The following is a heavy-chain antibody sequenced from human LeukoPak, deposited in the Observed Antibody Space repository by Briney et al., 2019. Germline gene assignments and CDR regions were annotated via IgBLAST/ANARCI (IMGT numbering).Heavy chain of an antibody. CDR3: GRVDKVGAV. Sequence: ASVKVSCKASGYTFTGYYMQWGRQAPGQGLEWMGWINPNSGGTNYAQTFQGRVTMTRATSITTAYMELSRLVSGDTGVYYCGRVDKVGAVWAKGTAVTVSS. J-gene: IGHJ6*04. CDR2: INPNSGGT. D-gene: IGHD1-26*01. V-gene: IGHV1-2*02. CDR1: GYTFTGYY.